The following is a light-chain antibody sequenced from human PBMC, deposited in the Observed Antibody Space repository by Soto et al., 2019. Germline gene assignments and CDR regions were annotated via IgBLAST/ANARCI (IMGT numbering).Light chain of an antibody. J-gene: IGKJ1*01. CDR1: QTVTFSY. V-gene: IGKV3-20*01. CDR3: QQYGSSPQT. CDR2: GAS. Sequence: VFTQSTGTLSLSPGERVALSCRASQTVTFSYLAWYQQKPGQAPRLLIFGASTRATGIPDRFRGSGSGTDFTLTITRLEPEDFGVYYCQQYGSSPQTFGQGTKVDI.